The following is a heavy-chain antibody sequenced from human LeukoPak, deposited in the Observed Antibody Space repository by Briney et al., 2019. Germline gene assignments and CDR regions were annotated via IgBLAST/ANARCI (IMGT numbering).Heavy chain of an antibody. CDR2: IYYTGRT. J-gene: IGHJ4*02. V-gene: IGHV4-39*01. CDR3: ARGYCTNAVCSLGPTQA. Sequence: SGTLSLSCTVSGGSISSSNYFWGWIRQLPGKGLEGLGSIYYTGRTYYNPSLKSRLTIFVDTSKNKFSLKLSCVTTADTAVYYCARGYCTNAVCSLGPTQAWGQGTLVTVSS. D-gene: IGHD2-8*01. CDR1: GGSISSSNYF.